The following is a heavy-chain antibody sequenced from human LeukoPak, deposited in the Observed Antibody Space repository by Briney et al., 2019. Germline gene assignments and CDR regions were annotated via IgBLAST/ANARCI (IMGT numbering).Heavy chain of an antibody. CDR2: ISSSGSTI. CDR3: ARALCSGGSCYDY. J-gene: IGHJ4*02. D-gene: IGHD2-15*01. CDR1: GSTFSSYE. Sequence: PGGSLRLSCAASGSTFSSYEMNWVRQAPGKGLEWVSYISSSGSTIYYADSVKGRFTISRDNAKNSLYLQMNSLRAENTAVYYCARALCSGGSCYDYWGQGTLVTVSS. V-gene: IGHV3-48*03.